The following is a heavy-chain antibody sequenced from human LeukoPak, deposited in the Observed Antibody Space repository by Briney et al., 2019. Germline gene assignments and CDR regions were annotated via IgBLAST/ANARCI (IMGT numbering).Heavy chain of an antibody. V-gene: IGHV3-23*01. J-gene: IGHJ6*02. CDR3: AKGLPALGYHRKDL. D-gene: IGHD1-14*01. CDR2: ISGSGGST. Sequence: GGSLRLSCAASGFTFSSYAMSWVRQAPGKGLEWVSAISGSGGSTYYADSVKGRFTISRDNSKNTLYLQMNSLRAEDTAVYYWAKGLPALGYHRKDLLGQGTTVTVSS. CDR1: GFTFSSYA.